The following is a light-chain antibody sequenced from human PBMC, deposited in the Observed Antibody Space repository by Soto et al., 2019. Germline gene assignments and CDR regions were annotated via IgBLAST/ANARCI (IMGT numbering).Light chain of an antibody. CDR1: QSISSG. CDR3: QQYNSYPWT. J-gene: IGKJ1*01. V-gene: IGKV1-5*01. Sequence: DIQSTKSPSSLSPCVVERFTITGRASQSISSGLAWYQQKPGKATKLLIYDASSLESGVPSRFSGSGSGTEFTLTISSMQPDDFATYYCQQYNSYPWTFGQGTKVDI. CDR2: DAS.